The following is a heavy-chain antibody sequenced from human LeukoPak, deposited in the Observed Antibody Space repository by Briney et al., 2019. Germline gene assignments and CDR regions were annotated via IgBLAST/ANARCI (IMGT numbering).Heavy chain of an antibody. J-gene: IGHJ4*02. CDR1: GGSISSYY. V-gene: IGHV4-59*01. CDR3: ARESPYYDSSGPIDY. CDR2: IYYSGST. D-gene: IGHD3-22*01. Sequence: SETLSLTCTVSGGSISSYYWSWVRQPPGKGLEWIGYIYYSGSTNYNPSHNRRVTISVDTSKNQYSQKLSSVTAADTAVYYCARESPYYDSSGPIDYWGQGTLVTVSS.